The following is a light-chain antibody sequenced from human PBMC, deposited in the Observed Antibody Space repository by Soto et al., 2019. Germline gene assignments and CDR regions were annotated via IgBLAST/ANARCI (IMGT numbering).Light chain of an antibody. CDR3: MQGTHWPWT. J-gene: IGKJ1*01. CDR2: KIS. V-gene: IGKV2-30*01. CDR1: QSLLYRDGSTY. Sequence: DVVMTQSPLSLPVTLGQPASISCRSSQSLLYRDGSTYLNWFHQRPGQSPRRLIYKISNRDSGVPDRFSGSGSGTDFTLKISRVEAEDVGVYYCMQGTHWPWTFDQGTKVEIK.